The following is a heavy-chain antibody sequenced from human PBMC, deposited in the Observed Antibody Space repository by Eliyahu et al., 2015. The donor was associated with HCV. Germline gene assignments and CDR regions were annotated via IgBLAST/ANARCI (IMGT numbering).Heavy chain of an antibody. V-gene: IGHV3-48*01. Sequence: EVQLVESGGGLVQPGGSLRXSCAAXGFIFNNYGXNWVRQAPGKGPEWVSYIDTSGTIYYADSVRGRFTVSRDNAKNSLFLQMNSLRAEDTAVYFCARDYGAAGPGLFYWYFNLWGRGTLVTVSS. D-gene: IGHD4/OR15-4a*01. J-gene: IGHJ2*01. CDR3: ARDYGAAGPGLFYWYFNL. CDR1: GFIFNNYG. CDR2: IDTSGTI.